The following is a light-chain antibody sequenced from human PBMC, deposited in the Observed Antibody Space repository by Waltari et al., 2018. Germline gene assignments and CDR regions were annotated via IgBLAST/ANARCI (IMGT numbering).Light chain of an antibody. Sequence: EIVMPQSPATLSLSQGQRATLTCRASQSVSSNLAWYQQTPGQAPRLLIYGASTRATGIPARFSGSGSGTEFTLTISSLQSEDFAVYYCQQYNNWPPWTFGQGTKVEIK. CDR3: QQYNNWPPWT. J-gene: IGKJ1*01. CDR1: QSVSSN. V-gene: IGKV3-15*01. CDR2: GAS.